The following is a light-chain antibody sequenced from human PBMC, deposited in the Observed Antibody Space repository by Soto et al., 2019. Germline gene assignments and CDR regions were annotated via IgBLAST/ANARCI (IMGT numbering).Light chain of an antibody. CDR1: SGHSTYA. V-gene: IGLV4-69*01. CDR3: QTWGTGIQV. J-gene: IGLJ1*01. CDR2: LNSDGSH. Sequence: QPVLTQSPSASASLGASVKLTCTLSSGHSTYAIAWHQQQSEKGPRYLMKLNSDGSHNKGDGIPDRFSGSSSGAERYLTISSLQSEDEADYYCQTWGTGIQVFGTGTKVTVL.